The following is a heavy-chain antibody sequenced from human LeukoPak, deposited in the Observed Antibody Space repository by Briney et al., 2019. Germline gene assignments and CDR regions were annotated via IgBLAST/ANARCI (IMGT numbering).Heavy chain of an antibody. D-gene: IGHD6-19*01. CDR3: ARILSSGWSDFDY. J-gene: IGHJ4*02. Sequence: ASVKVSCKASGYAFTNYAINWVRQAPGQGLEWMGWISAYNGNTNYAQKLQGRVTMTTDTSTGTAYMELRSLRSDDTAVYYCARILSSGWSDFDYWGQGTLVTVSS. CDR2: ISAYNGNT. CDR1: GYAFTNYA. V-gene: IGHV1-18*01.